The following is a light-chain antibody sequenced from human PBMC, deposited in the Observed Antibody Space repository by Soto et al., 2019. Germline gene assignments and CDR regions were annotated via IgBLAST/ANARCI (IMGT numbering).Light chain of an antibody. CDR1: QSVSSY. Sequence: EIVLTQSPATLSLSPGETATLSCRASQSVSSYLAWYQQKPGQAPRLLIYDASNSATGTPARFSGSGSGTGFTLTISNLEPEDCAVYYCQQRSNWPPYTFGQGTKLEIK. CDR2: DAS. CDR3: QQRSNWPPYT. J-gene: IGKJ2*01. V-gene: IGKV3-11*01.